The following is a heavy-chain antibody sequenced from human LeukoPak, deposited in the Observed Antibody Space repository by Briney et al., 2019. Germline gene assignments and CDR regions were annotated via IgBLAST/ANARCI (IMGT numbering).Heavy chain of an antibody. V-gene: IGHV3-21*01. CDR1: GFTFSSYS. CDR2: ISSSSSYI. J-gene: IGHJ1*01. Sequence: GGSLRLSCAASGFTFSSYSMNWVRQAPGKGLEWVSSISSSSSYIYYADSVKGRFTISRDNAKDTLYLQVNSLRAEDTAVYYCAITVDCRATTDCYSYFHHWGQGTLVTVSS. CDR3: AITVDCRATTDCYSYFHH. D-gene: IGHD2-21*02.